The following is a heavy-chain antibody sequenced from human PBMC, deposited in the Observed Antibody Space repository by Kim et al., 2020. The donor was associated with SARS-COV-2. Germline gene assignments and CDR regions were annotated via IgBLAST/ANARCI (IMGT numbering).Heavy chain of an antibody. D-gene: IGHD6-19*01. CDR2: IYYSGST. V-gene: IGHV4-59*01. Sequence: SETLSLTCTVSGGSISSYYWSWIRQPPGKGLEWIGYIYYSGSTNYNPSLKSRVTISVDTSKNQFSLKLSSVTAADTAVYYCARVQQWLVKWRYFDLWGRGTLVTVSS. CDR1: GGSISSYY. CDR3: ARVQQWLVKWRYFDL. J-gene: IGHJ2*01.